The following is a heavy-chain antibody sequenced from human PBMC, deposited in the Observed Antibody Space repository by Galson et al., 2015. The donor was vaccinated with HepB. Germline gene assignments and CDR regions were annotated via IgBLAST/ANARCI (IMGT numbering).Heavy chain of an antibody. D-gene: IGHD2-21*02. J-gene: IGHJ3*02. Sequence: SLRLSCAASGFTFSSYDMHWVRQATGKGLEWVSAIGTAGDTYYPGSVKGRFTISRENAKNSLYLQMNSLRAGDTAVYYCARACGGDCYFAFDIWGQGTMVTVSS. CDR1: GFTFSSYD. V-gene: IGHV3-13*01. CDR2: IGTAGDT. CDR3: ARACGGDCYFAFDI.